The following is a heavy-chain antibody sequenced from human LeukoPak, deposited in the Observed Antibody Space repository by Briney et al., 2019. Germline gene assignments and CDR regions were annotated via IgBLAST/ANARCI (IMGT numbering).Heavy chain of an antibody. V-gene: IGHV3-23*01. D-gene: IGHD2-2*01. J-gene: IGHJ5*02. CDR3: AKDLDVVVPAGNWFDP. CDR1: GFTFSSYA. Sequence: PGGSLRLSCAASGFTFSSYAMSWVRQAPGKGLEWVSAISGSAGSTYYADSVKGRFTISRDNSKNTLYLQMNSLRAEDTAVYYCAKDLDVVVPAGNWFDPWGQGTLVTVSS. CDR2: ISGSAGST.